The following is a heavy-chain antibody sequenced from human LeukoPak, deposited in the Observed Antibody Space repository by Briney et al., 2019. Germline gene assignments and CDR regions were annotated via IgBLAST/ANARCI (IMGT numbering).Heavy chain of an antibody. V-gene: IGHV3-30*03. CDR3: ARDWEVVAFDY. CDR1: NFNFGVYS. Sequence: GGSLRLSCAASNFNFGVYSMHWVRQTPGRGLEWVAVISHDSSSEYYADSVKGRFTISRDNAKNSLYLQMNSLRAEDTAVYYCARDWEVVAFDYWGQGTLVTVFS. D-gene: IGHD2-15*01. CDR2: ISHDSSSE. J-gene: IGHJ4*02.